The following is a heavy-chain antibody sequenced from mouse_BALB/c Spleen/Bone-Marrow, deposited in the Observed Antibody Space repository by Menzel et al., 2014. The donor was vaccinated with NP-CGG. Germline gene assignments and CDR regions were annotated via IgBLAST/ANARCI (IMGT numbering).Heavy chain of an antibody. CDR2: ISSGSSTI. CDR1: GFTFSSFG. CDR3: ARRGSNHWYFDV. J-gene: IGHJ1*01. Sequence: EVQLVESGGGLVQPGGSRKLSCAASGFTFSSFGMHWVRQAPEKGLEWVAYISSGSSTIYYADTVKGRFTISRDNPKNTLFLQITSLRSEDTSMYYCARRGSNHWYFDVWGAGTTVTVSS. D-gene: IGHD1-1*01. V-gene: IGHV5-17*02.